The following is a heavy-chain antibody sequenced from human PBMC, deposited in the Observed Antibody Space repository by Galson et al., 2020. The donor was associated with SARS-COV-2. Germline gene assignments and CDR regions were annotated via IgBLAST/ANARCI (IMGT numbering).Heavy chain of an antibody. CDR3: ARGLGAVAGTSYYYGMDV. V-gene: IGHV3-53*01. J-gene: IGHJ6*02. D-gene: IGHD6-19*01. CDR2: IYSGGST. Sequence: GGSLRLSCAASGFTVSSNYMSWVRQAPGKGLEWVSVIYSGGSTYYADSVKGRFTISRDNSKNTLYLQMNSLRAEDTAVYYCARGLGAVAGTSYYYGMDVWGQGTTVTVSS. CDR1: GFTVSSNY.